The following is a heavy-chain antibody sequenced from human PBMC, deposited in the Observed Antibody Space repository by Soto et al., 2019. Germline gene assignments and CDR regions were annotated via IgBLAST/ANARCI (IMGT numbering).Heavy chain of an antibody. CDR1: AFTFKNHW. CDR2: INGDGSFT. D-gene: IGHD3-16*01. J-gene: IGHJ4*02. V-gene: IGHV3-74*01. Sequence: HPGGSLRLSCAASAFTFKNHWMHWVRQVPGKGPVWVSRINGDGSFTYYPGSVKGRFTVSRDNSQNTLYLQMNSLRVEDTAVYYCATSSILINYGAQPHDYWGQGALVTVSS. CDR3: ATSSILINYGAQPHDY.